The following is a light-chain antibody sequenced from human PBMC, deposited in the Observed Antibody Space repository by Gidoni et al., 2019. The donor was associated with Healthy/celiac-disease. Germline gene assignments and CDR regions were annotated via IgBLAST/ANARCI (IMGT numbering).Light chain of an antibody. CDR3: YQRCNWFT. V-gene: IGKV3-11*01. CDR2: DAS. CDR1: QSVSSY. J-gene: IGKJ4*01. Sequence: EIVLTQSPATLSLSPGERATLSCRASQSVSSYLAWYQQKPGQAPRLLSYDASNSATGIPARFSGSGSGTDFTLTISSLEPEDFAFYYCYQRCNWFTFGGGTKVEIK.